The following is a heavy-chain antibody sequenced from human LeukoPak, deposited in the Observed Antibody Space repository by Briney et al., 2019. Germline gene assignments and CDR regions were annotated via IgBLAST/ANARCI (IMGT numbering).Heavy chain of an antibody. V-gene: IGHV1-2*02. D-gene: IGHD2-2*01. J-gene: IGHJ4*02. CDR2: VNPKSGGT. CDR1: GYTFTDYY. Sequence: ASVKVSCKASGYTFTDYYIHWVRQAPGQGLEWMGWVNPKSGGTNYAQRFQGRVTVTRDTSVSAVYMELSSLRFDDTAVYYCARDGTSTDDYWGQGTLLTVSS. CDR3: ARDGTSTDDY.